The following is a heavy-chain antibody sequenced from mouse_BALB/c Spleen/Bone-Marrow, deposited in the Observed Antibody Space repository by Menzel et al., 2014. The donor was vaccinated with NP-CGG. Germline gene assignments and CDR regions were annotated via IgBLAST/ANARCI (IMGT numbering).Heavy chain of an antibody. V-gene: IGHV1S81*02. D-gene: IGHD2-4*01. Sequence: QVQLQQSGAELVKPGASVKLSCKASGYTFTSYYRYWVKQRPGQGLEWIGGINPSNGGTNFNEKFNSKATLTVDNSSSTDYMQLSSLTSEASAVYYCTRGDDYEVQFASWRPCTLVPVSA. CDR3: TRGDDYEVQFAS. CDR2: INPSNGGT. J-gene: IGHJ3*01. CDR1: GYTFTSYY.